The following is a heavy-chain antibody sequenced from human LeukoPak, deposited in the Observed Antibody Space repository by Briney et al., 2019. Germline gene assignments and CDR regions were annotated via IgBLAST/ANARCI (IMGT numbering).Heavy chain of an antibody. J-gene: IGHJ6*03. D-gene: IGHD1-26*01. Sequence: SGGSLRLSCAASGFTFSSYWMSWVRQAPGKGLEWVANIKQDGSEKYYVDSVKGRFTISRDNAKNSLYLQMNSLRAKDTAVYYCARHIVGATGFYYYYYMDVWGKGTTVTVSS. CDR3: ARHIVGATGFYYYYYMDV. V-gene: IGHV3-7*01. CDR2: IKQDGSEK. CDR1: GFTFSSYW.